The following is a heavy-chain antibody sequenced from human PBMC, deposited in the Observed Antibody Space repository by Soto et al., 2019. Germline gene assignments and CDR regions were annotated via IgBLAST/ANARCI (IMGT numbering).Heavy chain of an antibody. D-gene: IGHD3-10*01. CDR3: ARAAYGSGYLAEYFQH. CDR1: GGTFSSYT. J-gene: IGHJ1*01. V-gene: IGHV1-69*02. CDR2: IIPILGIA. Sequence: QVQLVQSGAEVKKPGSSVKVSCKASGGTFSSYTISWVRQAPGQGLEWMGRIIPILGIANYAQKFQGRVTITADKSTSTAYMELSSLRSEDTAVYYCARAAYGSGYLAEYFQHWGQGTLVTVSS.